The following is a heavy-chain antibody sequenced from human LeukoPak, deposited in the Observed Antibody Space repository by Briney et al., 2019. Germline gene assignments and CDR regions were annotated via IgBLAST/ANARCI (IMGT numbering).Heavy chain of an antibody. V-gene: IGHV7-4-1*02. CDR3: ARLVYDSSGYYVGY. CDR2: INTNTGNP. J-gene: IGHJ4*02. D-gene: IGHD3-22*01. Sequence: ASVKVSCKASGYTFTSYAMNWARQAPGQGLEWMGWINTNTGNPTYAQGFTGRFVFSLDTSVSTTYLQISSLKAEDTAVYYCARLVYDSSGYYVGYWGQGTLVTVSS. CDR1: GYTFTSYA.